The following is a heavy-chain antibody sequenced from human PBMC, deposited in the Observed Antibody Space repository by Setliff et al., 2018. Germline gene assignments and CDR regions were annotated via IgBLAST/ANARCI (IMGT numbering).Heavy chain of an antibody. V-gene: IGHV4-59*11. J-gene: IGHJ6*03. CDR3: ARALLWFGEGMDV. Sequence: SETLSLTCTVSGGSISHHYWSWIRQPPGKGLEWVGYMYNSGNTNYNPSLRRRVAISVDKSKNQFSLKLGSVTAADTAVYYCARALLWFGEGMDVWGKGTTVTVSS. CDR1: GGSISHHY. CDR2: MYNSGNT. D-gene: IGHD3-10*01.